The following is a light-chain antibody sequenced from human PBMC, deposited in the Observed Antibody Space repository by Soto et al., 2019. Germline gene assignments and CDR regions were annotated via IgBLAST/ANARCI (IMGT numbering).Light chain of an antibody. CDR2: ATS. Sequence: EIVLTQSPGTVSLSPGESATLSCRASQSISRSDLAWYQHRPGQSPRLLIYATSSRATGIPDRFTGGGAGTGFTLTISRLEPEDSAVYYCHQYHSPPQTFGQGTKVDIK. J-gene: IGKJ2*01. V-gene: IGKV3-20*01. CDR1: QSISRSD. CDR3: HQYHSPPQT.